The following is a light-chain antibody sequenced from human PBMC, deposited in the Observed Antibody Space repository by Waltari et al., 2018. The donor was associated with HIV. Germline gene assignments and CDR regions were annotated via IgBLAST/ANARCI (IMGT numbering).Light chain of an antibody. J-gene: IGKJ4*01. V-gene: IGKV3D-20*01. Sequence: EIVLPQPPAPLSLSPGEGATLSCGASQSVRNNFLAWYQQKPGLAPRFLIYDASKRATGIPDRFSGRGSGTDFTLTISRLEAEDFAVYFCQQYGTSPLTFGGGTKVEIK. CDR3: QQYGTSPLT. CDR2: DAS. CDR1: QSVRNNF.